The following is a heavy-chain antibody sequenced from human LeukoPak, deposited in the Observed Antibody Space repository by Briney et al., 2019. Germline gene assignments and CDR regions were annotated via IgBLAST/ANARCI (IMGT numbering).Heavy chain of an antibody. CDR2: IYYSGST. CDR1: GGSISSGGYY. Sequence: SQTLSLTCTVSGGSISSGGYYWSWIRQHPGKGLEWIGYIYYSGSTYYNPSLKSRVTISVDTSKNQFSLKLSSVTAADTAVYYCARGSPYYYDSSGYHYYFDYWGQGTLVTVSS. CDR3: ARGSPYYYDSSGYHYYFDY. V-gene: IGHV4-31*03. D-gene: IGHD3-22*01. J-gene: IGHJ4*02.